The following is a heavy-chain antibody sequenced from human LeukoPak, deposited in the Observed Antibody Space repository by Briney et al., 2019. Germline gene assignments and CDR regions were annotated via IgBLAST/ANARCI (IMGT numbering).Heavy chain of an antibody. CDR2: IRFDVTDK. V-gene: IGHV3-30*02. Sequence: QTGGSLRLSRAASGFAFRTYAMHWVRQAPGKGLEWVTHIRFDVTDKYYADSVKGRFTISRDNSKNTLYLQMNSLRAEDTAVYYCAKDSGRYGIDYWGQGTLVTVSS. D-gene: IGHD1-26*01. CDR3: AKDSGRYGIDY. CDR1: GFAFRTYA. J-gene: IGHJ4*02.